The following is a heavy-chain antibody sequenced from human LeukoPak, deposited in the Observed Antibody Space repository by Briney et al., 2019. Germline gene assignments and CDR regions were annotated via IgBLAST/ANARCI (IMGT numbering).Heavy chain of an antibody. CDR2: IYMGGTT. Sequence: GGSLRLSCAASGFTVSSHDMSWVRQAPGKGLEWVSVIYMGGTTYYADSVKGRFTISRHSSRNTLYLQMNSLRAEDTAVYHCARVRAMGHFDYWGQGTLVTVSS. CDR3: ARVRAMGHFDY. J-gene: IGHJ4*02. D-gene: IGHD5-24*01. V-gene: IGHV3-53*04. CDR1: GFTVSSHD.